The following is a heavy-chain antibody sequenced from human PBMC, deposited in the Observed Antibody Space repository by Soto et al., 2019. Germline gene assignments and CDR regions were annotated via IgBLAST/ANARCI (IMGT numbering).Heavy chain of an antibody. D-gene: IGHD3-10*01. CDR1: GGTFSSYT. Sequence: SVKVSCKASGGTFSSYTISWVRQAPGQGLEWMGRIIPILGIANYAQKFQGRVTITADKSTSTAYMELSSLRSEDTAVYYFARDRTMVRGVIITHGPNWFDPWGQGTLVTVSS. V-gene: IGHV1-69*04. CDR3: ARDRTMVRGVIITHGPNWFDP. J-gene: IGHJ5*02. CDR2: IIPILGIA.